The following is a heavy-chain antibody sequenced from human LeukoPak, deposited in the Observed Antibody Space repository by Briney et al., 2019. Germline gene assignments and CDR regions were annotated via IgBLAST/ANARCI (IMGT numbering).Heavy chain of an antibody. CDR1: GFTFSSYS. V-gene: IGHV3-21*01. Sequence: PGGSLRLSCAASGFTFSSYSMNWVRQAPGKGLEWVSSISSRSYIYYADSVKGRFTISRDNAKNSLYLQMNSLRAEDTAVYYCARDHLASSTSCYYMDVWGKGTTVTVSS. D-gene: IGHD2-2*01. CDR3: ARDHLASSTSCYYMDV. J-gene: IGHJ6*03. CDR2: ISSRSYI.